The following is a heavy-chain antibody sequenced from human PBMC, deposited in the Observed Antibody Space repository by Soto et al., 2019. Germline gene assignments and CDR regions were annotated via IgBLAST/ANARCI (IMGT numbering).Heavy chain of an antibody. V-gene: IGHV3-7*01. CDR2: IKPDESEK. J-gene: IGHJ5*02. Sequence: EVQLVESGGGLVQPGGSLRLSCTASGFTFSDSWRTWVRQAPGKGLEWVARIKPDESEKKYADSVKGRFSISRDNAKNSMYLQMDSLRGKDTAVYYCVRGGSNYASWGQGTLVTVSS. D-gene: IGHD4-4*01. CDR3: VRGGSNYAS. CDR1: GFTFSDSW.